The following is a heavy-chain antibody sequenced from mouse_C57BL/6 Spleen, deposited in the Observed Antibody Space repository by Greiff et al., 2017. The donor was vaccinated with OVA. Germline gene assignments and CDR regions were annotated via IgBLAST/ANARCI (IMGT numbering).Heavy chain of an antibody. CDR3: ARSCDYGSSYDYFDY. J-gene: IGHJ2*01. Sequence: VQLQQSGAELVRPGTSVKVSCKASGYAFTNYLIEWVKQRPGQGLEWIGVINPGSGGTNYNEKFKGKATLTADKSSSTSYMQLSSLTSEDSAVYFCARSCDYGSSYDYFDYWGQGTTLTVSS. CDR2: INPGSGGT. D-gene: IGHD1-1*01. CDR1: GYAFTNYL. V-gene: IGHV1-54*01.